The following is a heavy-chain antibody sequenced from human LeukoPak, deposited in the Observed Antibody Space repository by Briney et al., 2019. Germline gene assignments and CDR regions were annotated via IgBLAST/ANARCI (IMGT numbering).Heavy chain of an antibody. CDR1: GASISSYY. V-gene: IGHV4-59*01. CDR3: ARVSGDPTNVDY. CDR2: IYYSGST. J-gene: IGHJ4*02. Sequence: PSETLSLTCTVSGASISSYYWSWIRQPPGKGLEWIGYIYYSGSTNYNPSLKSRVTISVDTSKNQFSLKLSSVTAADTAVYYCARVSGDPTNVDYWGQGTLVTVSS. D-gene: IGHD1-26*01.